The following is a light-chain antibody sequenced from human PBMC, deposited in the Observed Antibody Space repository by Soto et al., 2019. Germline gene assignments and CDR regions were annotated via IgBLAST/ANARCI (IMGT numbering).Light chain of an antibody. CDR3: QKCGSAPLT. Sequence: SQMTQSPSSLSASVGDRGTITCRESQGIANYSAWYQQKPGKGPNLLIYAAATVPSVLPSRFSGSGSGTDFTLTTSSLQPEDVATYYRQKCGSAPLTFGGGTKVDIK. V-gene: IGKV1-27*01. J-gene: IGKJ4*01. CDR1: QGIANY. CDR2: AAA.